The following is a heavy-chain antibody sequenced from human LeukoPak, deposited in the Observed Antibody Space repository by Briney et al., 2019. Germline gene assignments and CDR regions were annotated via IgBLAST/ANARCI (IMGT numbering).Heavy chain of an antibody. CDR3: ARDLFGGAVAGTSGY. CDR1: GGTFSSYA. Sequence: ASVRVSCKASGGTFSSYAISWVRQAPGQGLEWMGRIIPILGIANYAQKFQGRVTITADKSTSTAYMELSSLRSDDTAVYYCARDLFGGAVAGTSGYWGQGTLVTVSS. V-gene: IGHV1-69*04. D-gene: IGHD6-19*01. CDR2: IIPILGIA. J-gene: IGHJ4*02.